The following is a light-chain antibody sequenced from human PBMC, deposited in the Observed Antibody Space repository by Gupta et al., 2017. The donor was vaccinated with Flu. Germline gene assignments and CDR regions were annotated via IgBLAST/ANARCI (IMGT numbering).Light chain of an antibody. Sequence: ISSWLAWYQQKPGKAPKLLIYKASSLESGVPSRFSGSGSGTEFTLTISSLQPDDFATYYCQQYNSYPWTFGQGTKVEIK. CDR3: QQYNSYPWT. CDR2: KAS. V-gene: IGKV1-5*03. J-gene: IGKJ1*01. CDR1: ISSW.